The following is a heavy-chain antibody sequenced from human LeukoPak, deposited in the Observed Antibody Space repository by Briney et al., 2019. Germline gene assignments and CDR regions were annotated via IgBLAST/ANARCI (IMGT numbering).Heavy chain of an antibody. Sequence: GGSLRLSCAASGFTFSDYYMSWIRQAPGKGLEWVSYISSSSSYTNYADSVKGRFTISRDNAKNSLYLQMNSLRAEDTAVYYCARGPLGGKAMATSHNDYWGQGTLVTVSS. CDR2: ISSSSSYT. J-gene: IGHJ4*02. D-gene: IGHD5-18*01. CDR3: ARGPLGGKAMATSHNDY. V-gene: IGHV3-11*05. CDR1: GFTFSDYY.